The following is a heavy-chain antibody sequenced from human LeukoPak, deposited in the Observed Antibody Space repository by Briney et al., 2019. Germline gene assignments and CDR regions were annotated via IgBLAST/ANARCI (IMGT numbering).Heavy chain of an antibody. J-gene: IGHJ4*02. D-gene: IGHD3-10*01. CDR1: GFTFSSYS. CDR3: ASDCVKVRRVITPFDY. CDR2: ISSSSSDI. V-gene: IGHV3-21*01. Sequence: PGGSLRLSCAASGFTFSSYSMNWVRQAPGKGLEWVSSISSSSSDIYYADSVKGRFTISRDNAKNSLYLQMNILRAQDTAVYYCASDCVKVRRVITPFDYWGQGTLVTVSS.